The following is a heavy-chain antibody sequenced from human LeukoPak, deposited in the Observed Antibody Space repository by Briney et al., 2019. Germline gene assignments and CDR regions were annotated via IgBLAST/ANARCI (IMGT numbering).Heavy chain of an antibody. Sequence: SETLSLTCTVSGGSISNYYWSWIRQTAGKGQEWIGLISTSGSPNYNPSLKSRVTMSVDTSKNQFSLKLSSVTAADTAVYYCARDLTTPPYNWFDPWGQGTLVTVSS. CDR2: ISTSGSP. CDR1: GGSISNYY. V-gene: IGHV4-4*07. CDR3: ARDLTTPPYNWFDP. J-gene: IGHJ5*02. D-gene: IGHD4/OR15-4a*01.